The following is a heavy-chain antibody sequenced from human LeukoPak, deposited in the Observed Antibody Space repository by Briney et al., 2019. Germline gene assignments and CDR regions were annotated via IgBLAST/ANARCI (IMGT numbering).Heavy chain of an antibody. Sequence: ASVKVSCKASGYTFTSYGISWVRQAPGQGLEWMGWISAYNGNTNYAQKLQGRVTMTTDTSTSTAYMELRSLRSDDTAVYYCARGIAAAGIGDEYYFDYWGQGTLVTVSP. CDR2: ISAYNGNT. V-gene: IGHV1-18*01. J-gene: IGHJ4*02. CDR3: ARGIAAAGIGDEYYFDY. CDR1: GYTFTSYG. D-gene: IGHD6-13*01.